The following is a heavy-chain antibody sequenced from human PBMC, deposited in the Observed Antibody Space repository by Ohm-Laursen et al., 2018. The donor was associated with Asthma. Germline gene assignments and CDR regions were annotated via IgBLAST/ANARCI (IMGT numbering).Heavy chain of an antibody. J-gene: IGHJ4*02. V-gene: IGHV4-30-4*01. CDR2: RYKSGTT. D-gene: IGHD3-22*01. CDR3: ARVLDDSSGYGFDF. CDR1: GGSISSGDFY. Sequence: TLSLTCSVSGGSISSGDFYWSWIRQPPGKGLEWIGYRYKSGTTYHKSSLKSRVTMSIDTSKNQFSLSLSSVTAADTAVYYCARVLDDSSGYGFDFWGQGIMVTVPS.